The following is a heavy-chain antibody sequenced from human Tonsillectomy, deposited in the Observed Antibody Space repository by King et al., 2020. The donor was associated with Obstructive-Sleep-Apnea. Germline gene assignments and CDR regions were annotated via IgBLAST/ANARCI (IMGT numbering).Heavy chain of an antibody. D-gene: IGHD3-22*01. CDR2: IKSKTDGGPT. CDR1: GFTFTNAW. J-gene: IGHJ4*02. CDR3: TTRPIYDSSGYYYPRFDF. V-gene: IGHV3-15*01. Sequence: VQLVESGGGLVKPGGSLRLSCAASGFTFTNAWMSWVRQAPGKGLEWVGRIKSKTDGGPTDYAAPVKGRFTISREESKNTLYLQMNSLKTEDTAVYYCTTRPIYDSSGYYYPRFDFWGQGTLVTVSS.